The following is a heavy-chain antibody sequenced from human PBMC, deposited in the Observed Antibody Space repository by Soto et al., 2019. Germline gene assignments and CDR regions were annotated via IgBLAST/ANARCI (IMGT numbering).Heavy chain of an antibody. J-gene: IGHJ6*02. D-gene: IGHD3-3*01. V-gene: IGHV1-3*01. CDR3: ASLHTDFSGMDV. CDR1: GYSFTSYA. Sequence: DSVKVSCKASGYSFTSYAMHWVRQAPGQRLEWMGWINAGNGNTKYSQKLQDRVTITRDTSASTAYMELSSLRSEDTAVYSCASLHTDFSGMDVRGQGTTVTVSS. CDR2: INAGNGNT.